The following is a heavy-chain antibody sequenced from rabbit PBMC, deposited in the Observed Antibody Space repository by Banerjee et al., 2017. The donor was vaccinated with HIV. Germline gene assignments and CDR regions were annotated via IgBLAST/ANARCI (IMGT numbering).Heavy chain of an antibody. J-gene: IGHJ4*01. CDR1: GFSISSYR. Sequence: QQQLEESGGGLVKPGGTLTLTCTASGFSISSYRMGWVRQAPGKGLEWIACINTISGDTVYATWAKGRFTISKASWTTVTLQMTSLTAADTASYFCARDLAGVIGWNFNLWGPGTLVTVS. D-gene: IGHD4-1*01. CDR3: ARDLAGVIGWNFNL. V-gene: IGHV1S45*01. CDR2: INTISGDT.